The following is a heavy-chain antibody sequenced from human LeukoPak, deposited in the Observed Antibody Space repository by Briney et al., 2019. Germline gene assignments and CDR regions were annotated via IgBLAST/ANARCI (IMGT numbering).Heavy chain of an antibody. CDR1: GFTFSSYG. D-gene: IGHD4-23*01. V-gene: IGHV3-23*01. Sequence: GGSLRLSCAASGFTFSSYGMSWVRQAPGKGLEWVSAISGSGGSTYYADSVKGRFTISRDNSKNTLYLQMNSLRAEDTAVYYCAKVQGLAVVRGVDYWGQGTLVTVSS. CDR3: AKVQGLAVVRGVDY. J-gene: IGHJ4*02. CDR2: ISGSGGST.